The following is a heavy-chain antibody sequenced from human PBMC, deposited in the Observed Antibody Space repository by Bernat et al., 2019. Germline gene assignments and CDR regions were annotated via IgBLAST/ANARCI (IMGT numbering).Heavy chain of an antibody. CDR1: GFTFSSYA. Sequence: QVQLVESGGGVVQPGKSLQLSCTASGFTFSSYAMNWVRQAPGKGLEWVAVISYDGNIKYYADSVKGRFTVSRDNSKTTLYLQMTSLTTEDTAVYYCARPRDSNGWYRAFDIWGQGTMVTVSS. J-gene: IGHJ3*02. CDR3: ARPRDSNGWYRAFDI. V-gene: IGHV3-30-3*01. D-gene: IGHD6-19*01. CDR2: ISYDGNIK.